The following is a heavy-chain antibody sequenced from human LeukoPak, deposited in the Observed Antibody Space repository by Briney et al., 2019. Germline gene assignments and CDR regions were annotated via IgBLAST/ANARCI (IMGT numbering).Heavy chain of an antibody. CDR2: ISGGSRYI. CDR3: AKDELMITFGWYYYYYMDV. Sequence: GGSLRLSCAASGFTFSRYSMNWVGRAQGKGLEWVSSISGGSRYIDYADSVKGRFTIDRDNSKNPLYLQMNSLRAEDTAVYYCAKDELMITFGWYYYYYMDVWGKGTPVTISS. V-gene: IGHV3-21*04. CDR1: GFTFSRYS. D-gene: IGHD3-16*01. J-gene: IGHJ6*03.